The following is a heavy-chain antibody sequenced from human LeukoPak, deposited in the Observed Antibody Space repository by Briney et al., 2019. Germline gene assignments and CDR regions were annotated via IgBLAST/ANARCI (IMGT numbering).Heavy chain of an antibody. V-gene: IGHV3-48*01. Sequence: GGSLRLSCAASGFTFSNYNMNWVRRAPGKGLEWVSYISSGSSRTIYYADSVKGRFTISRDNAKNSLYLQMNSLRAEDTAVYYCATSSPAYYYDSSGYYGAFDIWGQGTMVTVSS. D-gene: IGHD3-22*01. J-gene: IGHJ3*02. CDR1: GFTFSNYN. CDR3: ATSSPAYYYDSSGYYGAFDI. CDR2: ISSGSSRTI.